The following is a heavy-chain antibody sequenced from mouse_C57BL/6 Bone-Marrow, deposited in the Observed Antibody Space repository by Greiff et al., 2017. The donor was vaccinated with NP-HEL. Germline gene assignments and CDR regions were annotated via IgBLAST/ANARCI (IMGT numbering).Heavy chain of an antibody. Sequence: VQLKESGPVLVKPGASVKMSCKASGYTFTDYYMNWVKQSHGKSLEWIGVINPYNGGTSYNQKFKGKATLTVDKSSSTAYMELNSLTSEDSAVYYCARRMAYSNYDYWGQGTTLTVAS. D-gene: IGHD2-5*01. V-gene: IGHV1-19*01. CDR2: INPYNGGT. CDR1: GYTFTDYY. CDR3: ARRMAYSNYDY. J-gene: IGHJ2*01.